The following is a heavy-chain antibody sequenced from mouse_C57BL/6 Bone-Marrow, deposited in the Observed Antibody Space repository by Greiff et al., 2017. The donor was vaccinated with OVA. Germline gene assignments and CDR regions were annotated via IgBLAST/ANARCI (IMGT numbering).Heavy chain of an antibody. D-gene: IGHD1-1*01. CDR1: GFTFSDAW. CDR2: IRNKANNHAT. Sequence: EVKLMESGGGLVQPGGSMKLSCAASGFTFSDAWMDWVRQSPEKGLEWVAEIRNKANNHATYYAESVKGRLTIARDDSKSSVYLQMNSLIAEDSGIYYCTRPDYYGSTGGYFDVWGTGTTVTVSS. J-gene: IGHJ1*03. V-gene: IGHV6-6*01. CDR3: TRPDYYGSTGGYFDV.